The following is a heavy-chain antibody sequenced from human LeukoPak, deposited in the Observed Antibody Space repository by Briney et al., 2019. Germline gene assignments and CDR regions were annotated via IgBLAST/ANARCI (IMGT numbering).Heavy chain of an antibody. J-gene: IGHJ4*02. CDR3: AKDLSANSGYDYFDY. CDR2: ICGSGGST. D-gene: IGHD5-12*01. CDR1: GFTFSSYA. Sequence: GGSLRLSCAASGFTFSSYAMSWVRQAPGKGLEWVSAICGSGGSTYYADSVKGRFTISRDNSKNTLYLQMNSLRAEDTAVYYCAKDLSANSGYDYFDYWGQGTLVTVSS. V-gene: IGHV3-23*01.